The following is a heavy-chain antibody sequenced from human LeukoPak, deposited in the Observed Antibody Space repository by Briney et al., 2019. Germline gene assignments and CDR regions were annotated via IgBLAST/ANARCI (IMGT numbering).Heavy chain of an antibody. V-gene: IGHV3-23*01. CDR2: ISASGDVT. CDR3: AKSLFTSATGTGRAFHI. D-gene: IGHD1-1*01. CDR1: GFSFSAYP. J-gene: IGHJ3*02. Sequence: GGSLKLSCAASGFSFSAYPMGWVRQAPGKGLQWLSGISASGDVTFHADRVKGRFAISRDNSKNTLYLQMTGLRAGDTAEYYCAKSLFTSATGTGRAFHIWGQGTMVTVSS.